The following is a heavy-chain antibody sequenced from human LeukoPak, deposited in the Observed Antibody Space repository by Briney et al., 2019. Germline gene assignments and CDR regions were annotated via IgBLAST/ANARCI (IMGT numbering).Heavy chain of an antibody. CDR1: GGSISTYY. Sequence: SETLSLTCTVSGGSISTYYWSWIRQPPGKGLERIGYIYYTGSTSYNPSLKSRVTMSLDASKNQFSLELNSVTPADTAVYYCARGGNYWPQWWFDPWGRGTLVSVSS. CDR2: IYYTGST. CDR3: ARGGNYWPQWWFDP. D-gene: IGHD1-26*01. J-gene: IGHJ5*02. V-gene: IGHV4-59*01.